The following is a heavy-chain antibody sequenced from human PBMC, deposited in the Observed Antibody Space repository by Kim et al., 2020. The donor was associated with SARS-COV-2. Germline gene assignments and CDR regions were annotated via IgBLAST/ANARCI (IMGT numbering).Heavy chain of an antibody. CDR3: ARGLVGCGGDCYIDY. J-gene: IGHJ4*02. CDR2: IYYSGST. Sequence: SETLSLTCTVSGGSISSYYWSWIRQPPGKGLEWIGYIYYSGSTNYNPSLKSRVTISVDTSKNQFSLKLSSVTAADTAVYYCARGLVGCGGDCYIDYWGQG. V-gene: IGHV4-59*01. D-gene: IGHD2-21*02. CDR1: GGSISSYY.